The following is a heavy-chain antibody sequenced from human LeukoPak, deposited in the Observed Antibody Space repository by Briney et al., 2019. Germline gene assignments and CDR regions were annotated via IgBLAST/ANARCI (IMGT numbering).Heavy chain of an antibody. J-gene: IGHJ4*02. V-gene: IGHV3-74*03. D-gene: IGHD3-22*01. Sequence: GGSLRLSCAASGFTFSSSWIHWVRHGPGKGLEWVSRVNSDGSRTTYADSVKGRFTISRDNAKSTLYLQMNSLRAEDTAVYYCARVVDDYDSGGFSWFDYWGQGTLVTVSS. CDR1: GFTFSSSW. CDR2: VNSDGSRT. CDR3: ARVVDDYDSGGFSWFDY.